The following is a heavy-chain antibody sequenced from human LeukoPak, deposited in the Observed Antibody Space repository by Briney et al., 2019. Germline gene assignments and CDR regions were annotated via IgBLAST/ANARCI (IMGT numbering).Heavy chain of an antibody. CDR2: MYTSGIT. CDR1: GDSFSSYF. V-gene: IGHV4-4*07. Sequence: SETLSLTCTVSGDSFSSYFWSWIRQPAGKGLEWIGRMYTSGITNSNPSLKSRVTMSVDTSKNQFSLNLTSVTAADTAVYYCAKEITGTRGVDYWGQGILVTVSS. CDR3: AKEITGTRGVDY. J-gene: IGHJ4*02. D-gene: IGHD1-7*01.